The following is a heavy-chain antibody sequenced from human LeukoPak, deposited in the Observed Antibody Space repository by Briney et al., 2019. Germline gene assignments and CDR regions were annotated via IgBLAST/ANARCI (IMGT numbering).Heavy chain of an antibody. CDR1: GFTFSSYG. J-gene: IGHJ4*02. V-gene: IGHV3-30*02. CDR2: IRYDGSNK. CDR3: AKVRSSGYYYSYFDY. Sequence: GGSLRLSCAASGFTFSSYGMHWVRQAPGKGLEWVAFIRYDGSNKYYADSVKGRFTISRDNSKNTLYLQMNSLRAEDTAVYYCAKVRSSGYYYSYFDYWGQGTLVTVSS. D-gene: IGHD3-22*01.